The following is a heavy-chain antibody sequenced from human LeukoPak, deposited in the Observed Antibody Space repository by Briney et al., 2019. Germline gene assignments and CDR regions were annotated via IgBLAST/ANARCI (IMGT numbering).Heavy chain of an antibody. D-gene: IGHD1-1*01. CDR3: AKDKVERYYIDY. CDR2: ISYDGSDK. Sequence: GRSLRLSCAASGFTFSGYGMHWVRQAPGKGLEWVAVISYDGSDKCYTDSVKGRFTISRDNSKNTLYLQMNSLRTEDTAVYYCAKDKVERYYIDYWGQGTLVTVSS. J-gene: IGHJ4*02. V-gene: IGHV3-30*18. CDR1: GFTFSGYG.